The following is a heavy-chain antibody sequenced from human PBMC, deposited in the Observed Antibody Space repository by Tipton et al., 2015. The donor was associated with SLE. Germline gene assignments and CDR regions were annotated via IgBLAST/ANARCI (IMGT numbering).Heavy chain of an antibody. CDR2: IYYSGST. CDR3: ARGGGNANWYFDL. Sequence: LRLSCTVSGGSISSYYWSWIRQPPGKGLEWIGYIYYSGSTNYNPSLKSRVTISVDTSKNQFSLKLSSVTAAATAVYYCARGGGNANWYFDLWGRGTLVTVSS. J-gene: IGHJ2*01. V-gene: IGHV4-59*01. D-gene: IGHD4-23*01. CDR1: GGSISSYY.